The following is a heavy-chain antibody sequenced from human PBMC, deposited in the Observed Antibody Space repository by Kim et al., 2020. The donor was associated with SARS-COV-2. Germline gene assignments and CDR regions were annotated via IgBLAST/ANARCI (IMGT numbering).Heavy chain of an antibody. J-gene: IGHJ4*02. D-gene: IGHD3-22*01. V-gene: IGHV3-33*01. CDR1: GFTFSSYG. CDR2: IWYDGTNK. CDR3: ATSKGDYDNSGWYYFDY. Sequence: GGSLRLSCAVSGFTFSSYGMHWVRQAPGKGLEWVAVIWYDGTNKYYADSVKGRFTISRDNAKNTLFLQMNSLRADDTAVYYCATSKGDYDNSGWYYFDYWGQGTLVTVSS.